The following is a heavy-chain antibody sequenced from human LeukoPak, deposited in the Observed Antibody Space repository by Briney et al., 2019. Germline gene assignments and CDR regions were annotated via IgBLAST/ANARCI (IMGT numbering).Heavy chain of an antibody. Sequence: PGGSLRHTCAASGFTCINYWMSWVGRTPGKELEGVANIKEDGSEKYYVDSVKGRFTISRDNAKNALYRQMNGLTAEDTAVYYCGRDRTRQAYWGQGTLVTVSS. V-gene: IGHV3-7*03. J-gene: IGHJ4*02. CDR2: IKEDGSEK. CDR3: GRDRTRQAY. CDR1: GFTCINYW. D-gene: IGHD3-3*01.